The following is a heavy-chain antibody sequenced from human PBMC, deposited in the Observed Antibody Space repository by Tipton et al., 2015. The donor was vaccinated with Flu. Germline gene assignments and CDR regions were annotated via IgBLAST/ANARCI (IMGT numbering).Heavy chain of an antibody. CDR1: GGSFSSYF. J-gene: IGHJ5*02. D-gene: IGHD3-10*01. V-gene: IGHV4-34*01. CDR3: ARSRRVSKPPKTYGSGNFKPQKNWFDP. CDR2: INHSGST. Sequence: TLSLTCAVYGGSFSSYFWSWIRQPPGKGLEWIGEINHSGSTNYNPSLKSRVTISVDTSKNQFSLRLSSVTAADTAVYYCARSRRVSKPPKTYGSGNFKPQKNWFDPWGQGTLVTVSS.